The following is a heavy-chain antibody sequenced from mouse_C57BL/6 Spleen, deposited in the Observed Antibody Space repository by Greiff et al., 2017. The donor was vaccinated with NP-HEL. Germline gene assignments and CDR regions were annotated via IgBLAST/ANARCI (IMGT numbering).Heavy chain of an antibody. CDR3: ARGGGGSGPFAY. J-gene: IGHJ3*01. CDR1: GYTFTSYW. V-gene: IGHV1-64*01. D-gene: IGHD3-2*02. CDR2: IHPNSGST. Sequence: QVHVKQPGAELVKPGASVKLSCKASGYTFTSYWMHWVKQRPGQGLEWIGMIHPNSGSTNYNEKFKSKATLTVDKSSSTAYMQLSSLTSEDSAVYYCARGGGGSGPFAYWGQGTLVTVSA.